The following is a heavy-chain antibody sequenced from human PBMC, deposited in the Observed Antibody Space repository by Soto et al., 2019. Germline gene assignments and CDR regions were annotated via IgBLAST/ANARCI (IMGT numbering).Heavy chain of an antibody. J-gene: IGHJ5*02. D-gene: IGHD2-15*01. CDR1: GGSISSGDYY. V-gene: IGHV4-30-4*01. CDR3: ARASSGGILFDP. Sequence: QVQLQESGPGLVKPSQTLSLTCTVSGGSISSGDYYWSWIRQPPGKGLEWIGYIYYSGSTYYNPSLKSRXSIIVXXSKNQFSLKLSSVTAADTAVYYCARASSGGILFDPWGQGTLVTVSS. CDR2: IYYSGST.